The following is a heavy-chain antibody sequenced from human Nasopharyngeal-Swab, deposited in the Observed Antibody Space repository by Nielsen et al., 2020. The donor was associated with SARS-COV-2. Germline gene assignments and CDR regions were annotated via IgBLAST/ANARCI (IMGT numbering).Heavy chain of an antibody. J-gene: IGHJ4*02. CDR2: IDPSDSYT. D-gene: IGHD4-17*01. V-gene: IGHV5-10-1*01. CDR3: ARHGGATTVTPPRY. Sequence: VRQMPGKGLEWMGRIDPSDSYTNYSPSFQGHVTISADKSISTAYLRWSSLKASDTAMYYCARHGGATTVTPPRYWGQGTLVTVSS.